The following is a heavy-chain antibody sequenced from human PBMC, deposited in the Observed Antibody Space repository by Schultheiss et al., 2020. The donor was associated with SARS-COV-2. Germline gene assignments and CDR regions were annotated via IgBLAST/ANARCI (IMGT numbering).Heavy chain of an antibody. D-gene: IGHD5-12*01. CDR1: GFTFSNAW. V-gene: IGHV3-7*01. CDR2: IKQDGSEK. Sequence: GESLKISCAASGFTFSNAWMSWVRQAPGKGLEWVANIKQDGSEKYYVDSVKGRFTISRDNAKNSLYLQMNSLRAEDTAVYYCARDSGYGYWGQGTLVTVSS. J-gene: IGHJ4*02. CDR3: ARDSGYGY.